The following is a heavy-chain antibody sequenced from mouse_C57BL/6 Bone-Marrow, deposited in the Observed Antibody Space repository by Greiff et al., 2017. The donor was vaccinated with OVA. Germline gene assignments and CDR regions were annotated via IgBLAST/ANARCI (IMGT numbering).Heavy chain of an antibody. J-gene: IGHJ4*01. Sequence: EVQLVESGGDLVKPGGSLKLSCAASGFTFSSYGMSWVRQTPDKRLEWVATISSGGSYTYYPDSVKGRFTISRDNAKNTLYLQMSSLKSEDAAMYYCARLGRGVDYWGQGTSVTVSS. CDR3: ARLGRGVDY. V-gene: IGHV5-6*01. CDR1: GFTFSSYG. D-gene: IGHD4-1*01. CDR2: ISSGGSYT.